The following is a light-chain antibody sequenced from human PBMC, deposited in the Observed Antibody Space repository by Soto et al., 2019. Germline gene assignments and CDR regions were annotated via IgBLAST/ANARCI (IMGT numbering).Light chain of an antibody. CDR3: AAWYGSLNNVL. CDR2: GDN. J-gene: IGLJ2*01. V-gene: IGLV1-44*01. CDR1: GYSIGTNT. Sequence: QLVLTQPPSASGTPGQRVTISCSGSGYSIGTNTVNWYRQLPGTAPKLLIYGDNQRPSGVPDRFSASKSGTSASLAISGLQSEHDADYYCAAWYGSLNNVLFGGGTKVTVL.